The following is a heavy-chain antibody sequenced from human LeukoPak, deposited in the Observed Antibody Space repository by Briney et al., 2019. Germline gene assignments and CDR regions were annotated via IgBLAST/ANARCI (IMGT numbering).Heavy chain of an antibody. CDR3: ARKQTGTMYDV. V-gene: IGHV4-39*07. CDR2: FSSGGSA. D-gene: IGHD1-7*01. CDR1: GGSISSSSYY. J-gene: IGHJ4*02. Sequence: SETLSLTCIVPGGSISSSSYYWAWIRQSPGKGLEWIGTFSSGGSAYYNPSLTSRVSMSKDTSDNQFSLRLYSVTAADTAVYYCARKQTGTMYDVWGQGTQVTVSS.